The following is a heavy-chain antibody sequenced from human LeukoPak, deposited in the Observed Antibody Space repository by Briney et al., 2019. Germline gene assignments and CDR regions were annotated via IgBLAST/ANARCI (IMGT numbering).Heavy chain of an antibody. Sequence: PSETLSLNCSVSGGYISTSNYYWGWIRQPPGKGLEWIGTIYYSGRTYYNPSLQSRDTISLDTSQNQLSLQVWSVTVVDTAVYYCARFFYYDASLPPYWGQGTLVTVSS. V-gene: IGHV4-39*01. D-gene: IGHD3-16*01. J-gene: IGHJ4*02. CDR2: IYYSGRT. CDR1: GGYISTSNYY. CDR3: ARFFYYDASLPPY.